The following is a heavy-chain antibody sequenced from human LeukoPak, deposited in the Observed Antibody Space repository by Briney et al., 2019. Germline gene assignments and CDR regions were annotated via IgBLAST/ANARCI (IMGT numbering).Heavy chain of an antibody. D-gene: IGHD2-2*01. CDR2: ISAYNGNT. CDR3: AREFYCSSTSCYSGGDY. V-gene: IGHV1-18*01. J-gene: IGHJ4*02. CDR1: GYTFTSYG. Sequence: ASVTVSCTASGYTFTSYGISWVRQAPGQGLEWMGWISAYNGNTNYAQKLQGRVTMTTDTSTSTAYMELRSLRSDDTAVYYCAREFYCSSTSCYSGGDYWGQGTLVTVSS.